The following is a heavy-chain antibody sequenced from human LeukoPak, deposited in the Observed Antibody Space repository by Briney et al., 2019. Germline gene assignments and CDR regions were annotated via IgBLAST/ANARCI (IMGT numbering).Heavy chain of an antibody. V-gene: IGHV3-33*01. J-gene: IGHJ4*02. CDR1: GFIFSRYG. CDR3: ARAMVVIVPAAV. CDR2: IWSDGTNK. D-gene: IGHD2-2*01. Sequence: GGSLRLSCAASGFIFSRYGMHWVRQPPGKGLDWVAVIWSDGTNKYYADPVKGRFTISRDNSKNTLYLEMNSLRPEDTAVYYCARAMVVIVPAAVWGQGTLVTVSS.